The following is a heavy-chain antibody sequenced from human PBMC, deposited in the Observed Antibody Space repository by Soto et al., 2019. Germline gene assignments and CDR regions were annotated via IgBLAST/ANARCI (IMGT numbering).Heavy chain of an antibody. D-gene: IGHD3-22*01. Sequence: GGSLRLSCAAAGFTFSSYAMSWVRQAPGKGLEWVSAISGSGGSTYYADSVKGRFTISRDNSKNTLYLQMNSLRAEDTAVYYCARGTSSYYYDSRGYFQHWGQGTLVTVSS. CDR3: ARGTSSYYYDSRGYFQH. CDR2: ISGSGGST. CDR1: GFTFSSYA. V-gene: IGHV3-23*01. J-gene: IGHJ1*01.